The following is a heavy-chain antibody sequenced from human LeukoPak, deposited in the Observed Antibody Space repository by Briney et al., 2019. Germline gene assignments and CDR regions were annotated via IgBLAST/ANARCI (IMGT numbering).Heavy chain of an antibody. V-gene: IGHV1-2*02. Sequence: GASVKVSCKASGYTFTGYYMHWVRQAPGRGLEWMGWINPNSGGTNYAQKFQGRVTMTRDTSISTAYMELSGLRSDDTAVYYCARAGITIFGVVISPPDYWGQGTLVTVSS. D-gene: IGHD3-3*01. CDR1: GYTFTGYY. CDR2: INPNSGGT. CDR3: ARAGITIFGVVISPPDY. J-gene: IGHJ4*02.